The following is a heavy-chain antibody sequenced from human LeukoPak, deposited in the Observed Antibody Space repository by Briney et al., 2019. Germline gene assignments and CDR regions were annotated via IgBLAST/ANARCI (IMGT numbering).Heavy chain of an antibody. CDR3: ARDAWSVRSYFDY. CDR1: GYTFTSSS. D-gene: IGHD2-8*01. Sequence: GGSLRLSCAASGYTFTSSSMHWVRQAPGKGLEWVAVISYDIYSKYYADSVRGRFTISRDNSENTLYLQMNSLRGEDTAVYYCARDAWSVRSYFDYWGQGTLVTVSS. V-gene: IGHV3-30*04. J-gene: IGHJ4*02. CDR2: ISYDIYSK.